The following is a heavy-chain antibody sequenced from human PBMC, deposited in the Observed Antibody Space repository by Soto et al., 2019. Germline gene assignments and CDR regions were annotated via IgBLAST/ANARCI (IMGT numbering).Heavy chain of an antibody. CDR3: ARGERYSSSSDLTY. D-gene: IGHD6-6*01. V-gene: IGHV1-18*01. Sequence: QVQLVQSGAEVKEPGASVKVSCKPSGYTFTNFGVNWVRQAPVQGLEWMGWISAYSGDTMYAQNLRGRVSMTTDTSTSTAYMELRSLTFDDTAVYYCARGERYSSSSDLTYWGQGTLVTVST. CDR1: GYTFTNFG. J-gene: IGHJ4*02. CDR2: ISAYSGDT.